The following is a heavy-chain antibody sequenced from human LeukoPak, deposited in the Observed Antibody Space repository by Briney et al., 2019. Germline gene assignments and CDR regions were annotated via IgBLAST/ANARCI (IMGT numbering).Heavy chain of an antibody. V-gene: IGHV4-61*02. CDR1: GGSISSGSYY. D-gene: IGHD5/OR15-5a*01. Sequence: SQTLSLTCTVSGGSISSGSYYWSWIRQPAGKGLEWIGRIYTSGSTNYNPSLKSRVTISVDTSKNQFSLKLSSVTAADTAVYYCARLASTSAWGQGTLVTVSS. CDR3: ARLASTSA. J-gene: IGHJ5*02. CDR2: IYTSGST.